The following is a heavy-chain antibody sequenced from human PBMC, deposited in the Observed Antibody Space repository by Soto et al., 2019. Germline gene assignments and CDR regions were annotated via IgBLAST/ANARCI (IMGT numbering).Heavy chain of an antibody. CDR3: ARVPDQQLYYYYGMDV. V-gene: IGHV4-31*03. D-gene: IGHD6-13*01. CDR2: IYYSGST. J-gene: IGHJ6*02. CDR1: GGSISSGGYY. Sequence: QVQLQESGPGLVKPSQTLSLTCTVSGGSISSGGYYWSWIRQHPGKGLEWIGYIYYSGSTYYNPSLKSRVTISVDTSKNQFSLKLSSVTAADTAVYYCARVPDQQLYYYYGMDVWGQGTTVTVSS.